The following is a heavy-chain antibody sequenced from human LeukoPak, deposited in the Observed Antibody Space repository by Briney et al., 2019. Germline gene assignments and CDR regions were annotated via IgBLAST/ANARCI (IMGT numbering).Heavy chain of an antibody. J-gene: IGHJ5*02. CDR2: ISWNSGSI. CDR3: AKDEDCSSTSCHIGDGWNWFDP. V-gene: IGHV3-9*01. D-gene: IGHD2-2*02. CDR1: GYTFEDCA. Sequence: GGSLRLSCAAPGYTFEDCAMHCVRQAPGGGLEWVSRISWNSGSIGDADSAKGRFTISRYNAKNTLYLQMNSLRAEDTALYYCAKDEDCSSTSCHIGDGWNWFDPWGQGTLVTVSS.